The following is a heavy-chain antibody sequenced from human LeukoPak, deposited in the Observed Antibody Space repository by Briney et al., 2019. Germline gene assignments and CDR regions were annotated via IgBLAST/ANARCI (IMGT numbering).Heavy chain of an antibody. Sequence: SETLSLTCTVSGGSISSYYWSWIRQPPGKGLEWIGYIYYSGSTNYNPSLKSRVTISVDTSMNQFSLKLSSVTAADTAVYYCARVYYDYYGSGSPYFDYWGQGTLVTVSS. CDR2: IYYSGST. V-gene: IGHV4-59*01. CDR1: GGSISSYY. D-gene: IGHD3-10*01. CDR3: ARVYYDYYGSGSPYFDY. J-gene: IGHJ4*02.